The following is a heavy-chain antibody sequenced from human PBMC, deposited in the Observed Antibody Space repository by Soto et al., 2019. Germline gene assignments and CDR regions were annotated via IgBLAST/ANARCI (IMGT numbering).Heavy chain of an antibody. Sequence: SETLSLTCTVSGGGVDIDGYYWGWILRPPGQGLEWIGNIYYSGSTYYNPSLKSRVTISLDTSKNQFSLKLNAVTAADTAVYYCAKGGSGSYSNAFDIWGQGTMVTVSS. CDR2: IYYSGST. D-gene: IGHD3-10*01. V-gene: IGHV4-39*01. CDR1: GGGVDIDGYY. CDR3: AKGGSGSYSNAFDI. J-gene: IGHJ3*02.